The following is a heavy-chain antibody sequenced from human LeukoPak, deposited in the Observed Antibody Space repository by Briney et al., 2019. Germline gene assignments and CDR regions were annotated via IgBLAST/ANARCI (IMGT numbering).Heavy chain of an antibody. D-gene: IGHD3-22*01. V-gene: IGHV4-39*01. Sequence: SETLSLTCAVYGGSFSGYYWGWIRQPPGKGLEWIGSIYYSGNTYYNPSLKSRVTVSVDTSKNQFSLKLSSVTAADTAVYYCARLPAYYYDSGGYSRFFDYWGQGTLVTVSS. CDR1: GGSFSGYY. CDR2: IYYSGNT. CDR3: ARLPAYYYDSGGYSRFFDY. J-gene: IGHJ4*02.